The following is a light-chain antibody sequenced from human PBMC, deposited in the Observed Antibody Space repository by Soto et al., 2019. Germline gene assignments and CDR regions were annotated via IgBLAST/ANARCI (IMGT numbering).Light chain of an antibody. Sequence: EIVLTQSPGSLSLSPGERATHSCRASQSINSNYLAWYRQKPGQAPRLLIYGASRRATDIPDRFSGSVSGTDFTLTISRLEPEDFAVYYCQQYGSLPRTFGQGTKVEIQ. V-gene: IGKV3-20*01. CDR2: GAS. CDR3: QQYGSLPRT. CDR1: QSINSNY. J-gene: IGKJ1*01.